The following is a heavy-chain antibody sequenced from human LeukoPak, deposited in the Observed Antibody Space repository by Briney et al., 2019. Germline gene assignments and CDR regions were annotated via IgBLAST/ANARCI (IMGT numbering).Heavy chain of an antibody. D-gene: IGHD3-3*01. J-gene: IGHJ4*02. CDR3: AKDYWSGYYESFDY. CDR1: EFTFSSYG. V-gene: IGHV3-30*18. CDR2: ISYDGSNK. Sequence: GGSLRLSCAASEFTFSSYGMHWVRQAPGKGLEGVALISYDGSNKYYADSVKGRFTISRDNSKKTLYLQMNSLRAEDTAVYYCAKDYWSGYYESFDYWGQGTLVTVSS.